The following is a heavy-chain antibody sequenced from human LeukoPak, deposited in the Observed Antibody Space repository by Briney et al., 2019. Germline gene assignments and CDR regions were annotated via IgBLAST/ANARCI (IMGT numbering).Heavy chain of an antibody. V-gene: IGHV1-2*02. CDR3: ARSRVTTIPNFDY. Sequence: ASMKVSCKASGYTFIGYYIHWVRQALGQGLEWMGWINTNSGATDYAQKFQGRVTMTRDTSISTTYMELSKLNSDDTAVYYCARSRVTTIPNFDYWGQGTLVTASS. CDR1: GYTFIGYY. D-gene: IGHD2-21*02. CDR2: INTNSGAT. J-gene: IGHJ4*02.